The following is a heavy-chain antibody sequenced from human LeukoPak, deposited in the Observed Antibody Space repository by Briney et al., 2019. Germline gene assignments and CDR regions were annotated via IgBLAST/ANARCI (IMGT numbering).Heavy chain of an antibody. J-gene: IGHJ4*02. D-gene: IGHD3-10*01. CDR3: AKRPTYGSGSGVCSDY. CDR1: GFTFSNYA. CDR2: ISGSGGTT. Sequence: PGGSLRLSCAASGFTFSNYAMSWVRQAPGKGLEWVSAISGSGGTTYDAESVKGRFTISRDNSNNTLYLQMNTLRPEDTAIYYCAKRPTYGSGSGVCSDYWGLGTLVTVSS. V-gene: IGHV3-23*01.